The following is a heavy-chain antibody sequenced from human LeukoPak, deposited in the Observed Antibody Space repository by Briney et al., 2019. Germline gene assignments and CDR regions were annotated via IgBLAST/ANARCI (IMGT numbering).Heavy chain of an antibody. CDR1: GFTFSSYA. CDR3: ARDFGSWLE. V-gene: IGHV3-23*03. J-gene: IGHJ4*02. Sequence: GGSLRLSCAASGFTFSSYAMSWVRQAPGKGLEGGSVIYNDGSRYYAESVKGGCTISRDNSNNTLYLQMNSLRAEDTAVYFCARDFGSWLEWGQGTLVTVSS. D-gene: IGHD6-13*01. CDR2: IYNDGSR.